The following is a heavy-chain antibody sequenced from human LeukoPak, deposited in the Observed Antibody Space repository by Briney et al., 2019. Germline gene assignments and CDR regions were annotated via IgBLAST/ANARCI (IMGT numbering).Heavy chain of an antibody. V-gene: IGHV4-59*01. J-gene: IGHJ3*02. Sequence: TSSETLSLTCAVSGASISSSYWSWIRQPPGKGLEWIGYINYSGNTKYNPSLESRVTISVDASNNQFSLRLSSVTAADTAFYYCARGYYDSRGYSNTFDIWGQGTLVTVSS. CDR3: ARGYYDSRGYSNTFDI. CDR1: GASISSSY. D-gene: IGHD3-22*01. CDR2: INYSGNT.